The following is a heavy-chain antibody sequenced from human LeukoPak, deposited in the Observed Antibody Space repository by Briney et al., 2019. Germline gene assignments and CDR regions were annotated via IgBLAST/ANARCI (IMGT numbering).Heavy chain of an antibody. CDR3: ARVKFWSGYYPVFDY. Sequence: SETLSLTCSVSGGTLNSFYWSWIRQPPGKGLEWIGYIYYSGSTYYNPSLKSRVTISVDTSKNQFSLKLSSVTAADTAVYYCARVKFWSGYYPVFDYWGQGTLVTVSS. CDR2: IYYSGST. CDR1: GGTLNSFY. D-gene: IGHD3-3*01. V-gene: IGHV4-30-4*01. J-gene: IGHJ4*02.